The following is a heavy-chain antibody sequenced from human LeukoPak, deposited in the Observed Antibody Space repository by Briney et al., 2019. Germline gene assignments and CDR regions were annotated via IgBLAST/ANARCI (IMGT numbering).Heavy chain of an antibody. CDR3: AWSDAYYYDSSGYSPPDAFDI. CDR2: IYYSGST. CDR1: GGSISSSSYY. J-gene: IGHJ3*02. V-gene: IGHV4-39*01. Sequence: SETLSLTCTVSGGSISSSSYYWGWTRQPPGKGLEWIGSIYYSGSTYYNPSLKSRVTISVDTSKNQFSLKLSSVTAADTAVYYCAWSDAYYYDSSGYSPPDAFDIWGQGTMVTVSS. D-gene: IGHD3-22*01.